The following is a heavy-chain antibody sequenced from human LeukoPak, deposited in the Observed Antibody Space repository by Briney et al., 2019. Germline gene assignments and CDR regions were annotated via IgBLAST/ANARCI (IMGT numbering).Heavy chain of an antibody. Sequence: PGGSLRLSCAASGFTFSSYAMSWVRQAPGKGLEWVSSINANGRNTYYADSVKGRFTISRDNFKNTLFLQMSSPRVEDTALYYCAKDLSFYGNPNWGQGTLVTVSS. J-gene: IGHJ4*02. D-gene: IGHD2/OR15-2a*01. CDR2: INANGRNT. CDR1: GFTFSSYA. CDR3: AKDLSFYGNPN. V-gene: IGHV3-23*01.